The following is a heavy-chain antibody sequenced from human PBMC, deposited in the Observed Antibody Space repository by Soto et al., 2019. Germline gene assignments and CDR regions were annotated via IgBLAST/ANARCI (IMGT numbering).Heavy chain of an antibody. Sequence: SLKISCKASGYSFSFYWIGWVRQMPGKGLEWMAIMYPDDSDISYSPSFEAHVTISADKSTSTAFLQWSSLKASDTAMYYCATAYVYDFENSNYYRDAFDIWGQGTLVTVSS. CDR2: MYPDDSDI. CDR1: GYSFSFYW. CDR3: ATAYVYDFENSNYYRDAFDI. J-gene: IGHJ3*02. V-gene: IGHV5-51*01. D-gene: IGHD3-22*01.